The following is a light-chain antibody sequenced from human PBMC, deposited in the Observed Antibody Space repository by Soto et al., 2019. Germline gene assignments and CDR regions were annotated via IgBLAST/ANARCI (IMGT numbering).Light chain of an antibody. CDR1: NIGSEN. CDR3: QVWDRSSDHVV. V-gene: IGLV3-21*02. Sequence: SYELTQPPSVSVAPGQTAKITCGGNNIGSENLHWYQQRPGQAPVMVVYDDSDRPSGIPERFSGSNSGNTATLTISRVEAGDEADYYCQVWDRSSDHVVFGGGTKLT. CDR2: DDS. J-gene: IGLJ2*01.